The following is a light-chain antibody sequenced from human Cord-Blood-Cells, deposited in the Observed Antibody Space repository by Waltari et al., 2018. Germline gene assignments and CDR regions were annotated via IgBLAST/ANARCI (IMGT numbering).Light chain of an antibody. Sequence: DIQMTQSPSSLSASVGDRVTITCRASQSISSYLNWYQQKPGKAPKLLIYAASRLQSGVPSMFSGSGSGTYFTLTISSLQPEDFATYYCQQSYSTLLFTFGPGTKVDIK. J-gene: IGKJ3*01. CDR2: AAS. CDR1: QSISSY. V-gene: IGKV1-39*01. CDR3: QQSYSTLLFT.